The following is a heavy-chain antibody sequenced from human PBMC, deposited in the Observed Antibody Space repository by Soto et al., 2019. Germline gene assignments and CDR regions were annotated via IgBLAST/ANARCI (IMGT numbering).Heavy chain of an antibody. Sequence: PGGSLRLSCAASGFTFSSYAMHWVRQAPGKGLEYVSAISSSGGSTYYADSVKGRFTISRDNSKNTLYLQMSSLRAEDTAVYYCVKGSTYYYDSSGYSRHDAFDIWGQGTMVTVSS. V-gene: IGHV3-64D*06. CDR3: VKGSTYYYDSSGYSRHDAFDI. J-gene: IGHJ3*02. D-gene: IGHD3-22*01. CDR2: ISSSGGST. CDR1: GFTFSSYA.